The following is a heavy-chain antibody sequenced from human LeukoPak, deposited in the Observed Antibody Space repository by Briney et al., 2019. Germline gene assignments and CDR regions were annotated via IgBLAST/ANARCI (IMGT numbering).Heavy chain of an antibody. V-gene: IGHV1-46*01. J-gene: IGHJ6*02. CDR1: GYTFTSYY. CDR2: INPSGGST. D-gene: IGHD2-2*01. Sequence: ASVKVSCKASGYTFTSYYMHWVRQAPGQGLEWMGIINPSGGSTSYAQKFQGRVTITADESTSTAYMELSSLRSEDTAVYYCARYLDCSSTSCYWENYYYGMDVWGQGTTVTVSS. CDR3: ARYLDCSSTSCYWENYYYGMDV.